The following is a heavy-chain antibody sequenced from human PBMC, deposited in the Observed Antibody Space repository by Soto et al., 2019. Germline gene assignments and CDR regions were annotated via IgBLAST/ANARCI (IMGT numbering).Heavy chain of an antibody. D-gene: IGHD1-1*01. V-gene: IGHV3-11*06. CDR2: SSNSGSFT. J-gene: IGHJ4*02. CDR3: VRSGDNYNLLDY. Sequence: GGSLRLSCAASGFTFSDHYMSWIRQAPGKGLEWIGYSSNSGSFTRYADSVKGRFSISRDNAKNSLYLQINSLRGDDTAIYYCVRSGDNYNLLDYWGQGTLVTVSS. CDR1: GFTFSDHY.